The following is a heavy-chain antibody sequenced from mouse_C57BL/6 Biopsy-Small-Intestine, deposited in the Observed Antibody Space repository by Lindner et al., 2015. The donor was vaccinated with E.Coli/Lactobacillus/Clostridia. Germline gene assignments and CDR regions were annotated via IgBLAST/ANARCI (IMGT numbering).Heavy chain of an antibody. J-gene: IGHJ3*01. V-gene: IGHV1-14*01. Sequence: VQLQESGPELIKPGTSVKMSCKASGYTFTSYVMHWVKQKPGQGLEWIGYINPYNDDTNYNEKFKGKATLTSDKSSSTAYMELSSLTSEDSAVYYCALYYRNYVLAYWAKGLWSLSLQ. CDR1: GYTFTSYV. CDR3: ALYYRNYVLAY. CDR2: INPYNDDT. D-gene: IGHD2-5*01.